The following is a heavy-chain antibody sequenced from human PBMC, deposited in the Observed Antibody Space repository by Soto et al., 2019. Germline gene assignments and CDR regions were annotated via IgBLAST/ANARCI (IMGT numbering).Heavy chain of an antibody. CDR2: INHSGST. D-gene: IGHD1-1*01. J-gene: IGHJ4*02. V-gene: IGHV4-34*01. CDR3: ARVVVSNDWNPPGHFDY. CDR1: GGSFSGYY. Sequence: TSETLSLTCAVYGGSFSGYYWSWIRQPPGKGLEWIGEINHSGSTNYNPSLKSRVTISVDTSKNQFSLKLSSVTAADTAVYYCARVVVSNDWNPPGHFDYWGQGTLVTVSS.